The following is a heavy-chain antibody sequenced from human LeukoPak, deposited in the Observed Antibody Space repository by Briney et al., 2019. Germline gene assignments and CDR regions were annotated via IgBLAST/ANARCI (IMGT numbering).Heavy chain of an antibody. CDR1: GGSISSYY. J-gene: IGHJ4*02. CDR2: MYYSGNT. V-gene: IGHV4-59*01. Sequence: PSETLSLTCTVSGGSISSYYWSWIRQPPGKGLEWIGYMYYSGNTNYNPSLKSRITISVDTPKNQFSLKLNSVTAADTAMYYCAATNGRSFDYWGQGTLVTVSS. CDR3: AATNGRSFDY. D-gene: IGHD1-14*01.